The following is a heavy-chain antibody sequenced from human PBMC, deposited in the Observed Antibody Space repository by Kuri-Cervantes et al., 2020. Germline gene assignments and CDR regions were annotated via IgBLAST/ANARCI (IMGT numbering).Heavy chain of an antibody. CDR3: ARVRRPSQFDY. CDR1: GVSFSDYS. J-gene: IGHJ4*02. V-gene: IGHV4-34*01. CDR2: INHSANT. Sequence: SETLSLTCAVYGVSFSDYSWSWIRQPPGKWLEWIGKINHSANTNYNPCLKSRVTISLDTSKNQFSVKLSSLTGADTAVYYCARVRRPSQFDYWGQGTLVTVSS. D-gene: IGHD2-2*01.